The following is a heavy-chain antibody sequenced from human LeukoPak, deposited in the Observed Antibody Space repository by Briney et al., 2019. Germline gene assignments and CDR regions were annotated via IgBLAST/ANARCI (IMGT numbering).Heavy chain of an antibody. CDR2: ITNSRRI. J-gene: IGHJ1*01. Sequence: SGGSLRLSCAASGFTFSSYWMHWVRQAPGKGLEWVSDITNSRRIHYADSVKGRFTISRDDDKSILYLQMNDLRVNDTATYFCARQLTEHFYYWGQGTHVTVAS. V-gene: IGHV3-66*04. D-gene: IGHD3-3*02. CDR1: GFTFSSYW. CDR3: ARQLTEHFYY.